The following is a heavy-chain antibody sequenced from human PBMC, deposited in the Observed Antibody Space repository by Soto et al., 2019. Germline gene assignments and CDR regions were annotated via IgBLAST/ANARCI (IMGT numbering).Heavy chain of an antibody. D-gene: IGHD6-6*01. V-gene: IGHV4-39*01. CDR2: IYYSGST. Sequence: PSETLSLTCTVSGGSISSSSYYWGWIRQPPGKGLEWIGSIYYSGSTYYNPSLKSRVTISVDTPKNQFSLKLSSVTAADTAVYYCARRVTYIAARPGGKEFDYWGQGTLVTVSS. CDR3: ARRVTYIAARPGGKEFDY. CDR1: GGSISSSSYY. J-gene: IGHJ4*02.